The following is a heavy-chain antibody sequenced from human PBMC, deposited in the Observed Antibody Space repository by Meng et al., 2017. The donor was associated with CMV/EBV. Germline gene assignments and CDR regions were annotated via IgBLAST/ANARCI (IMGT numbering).Heavy chain of an antibody. J-gene: IGHJ3*02. CDR3: AISERAYYDILTGYYNVAFDI. CDR2: IYYSGST. CDR1: GGSISSSSYY. D-gene: IGHD3-9*01. Sequence: GSLRLSCTVSGGSISSSSYYWGWIRQPPGKGLEWIGSIYYSGSTYYNPSLKSRVTISVDTSKNQFSLKLSSVTAADTAVYYCAISERAYYDILTGYYNVAFDIWGQGKM. V-gene: IGHV4-39*07.